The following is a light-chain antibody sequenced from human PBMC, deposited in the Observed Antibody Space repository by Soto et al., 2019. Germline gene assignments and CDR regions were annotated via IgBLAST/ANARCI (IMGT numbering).Light chain of an antibody. V-gene: IGKV3-15*01. CDR3: QQYNNWPPIT. CDR2: YAS. J-gene: IGKJ5*01. Sequence: EIMMTQSPATLSVSPGERATLSCRASQSVSNNSAWYQQKPGQAPRLLIYYASTRATGIPARFSGSGSGTELPLTISSLKSEDFALYYCQQYNNWPPITFGQGTRLEIK. CDR1: QSVSNN.